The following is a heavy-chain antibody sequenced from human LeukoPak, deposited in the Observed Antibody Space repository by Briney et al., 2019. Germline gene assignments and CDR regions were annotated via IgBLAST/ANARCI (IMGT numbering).Heavy chain of an antibody. J-gene: IGHJ4*02. Sequence: PGGSLRLSYAASGFTFSSYWMHWVRQAPGKGLVWVSRINTDGSSTSYADSVKGRFTISRDNAKNSLYLQMNSLRVEDTAVYYCARVFAGEFSLFFDYWGQGTLVTVSS. CDR2: INTDGSST. D-gene: IGHD3-3*01. CDR1: GFTFSSYW. V-gene: IGHV3-74*01. CDR3: ARVFAGEFSLFFDY.